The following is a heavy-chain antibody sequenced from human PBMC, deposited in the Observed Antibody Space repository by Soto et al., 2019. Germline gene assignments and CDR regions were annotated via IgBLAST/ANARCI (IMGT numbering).Heavy chain of an antibody. J-gene: IGHJ5*02. Sequence: PSETLSLTCNVSGGSIYTYYWSWLRQSPGKGLEWIGYISDGGSTNYNPSLESRVTISVDTSKKQVTLKLSSVTAADTAVYYCARDREQGTKTLWFDPWGQGTLVTVSS. D-gene: IGHD1-1*01. CDR3: ARDREQGTKTLWFDP. CDR1: GGSIYTYY. CDR2: ISDGGST. V-gene: IGHV4-59*01.